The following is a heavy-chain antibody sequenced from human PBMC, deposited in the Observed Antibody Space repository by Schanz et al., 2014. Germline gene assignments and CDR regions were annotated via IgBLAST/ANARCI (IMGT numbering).Heavy chain of an antibody. CDR3: ARDDRAYYYGMDV. Sequence: QAQLMQSGPELKRPGASVKVSCTASGYTLKNYGISWVRQAPGLGLEWLGWISGSNGNTNYTQKFQGRVTMTTDTSTSTASMELSRVTYEDTAVYYCARDDRAYYYGMDVWGQGTTVTVSS. CDR2: ISGSNGNT. CDR1: GYTLKNYG. J-gene: IGHJ6*02. D-gene: IGHD3-22*01. V-gene: IGHV1-18*01.